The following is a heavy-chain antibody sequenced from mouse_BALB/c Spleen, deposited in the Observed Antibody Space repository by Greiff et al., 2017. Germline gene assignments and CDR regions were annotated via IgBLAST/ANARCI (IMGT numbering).Heavy chain of an antibody. CDR3: ARAPYDGGGYFDV. D-gene: IGHD2-3*01. Sequence: EVKLMESGGGLVKPGGSLKLSCAASGFTFSDYYMYWVRQTPEKRLEWVATISDGGSYTYYPDSVKGRFTISRDNAKNNLYLQMSSLKSEDTAMYYCARAPYDGGGYFDVWGAGTTVTVSS. V-gene: IGHV5-4*02. CDR2: ISDGGSYT. J-gene: IGHJ1*01. CDR1: GFTFSDYY.